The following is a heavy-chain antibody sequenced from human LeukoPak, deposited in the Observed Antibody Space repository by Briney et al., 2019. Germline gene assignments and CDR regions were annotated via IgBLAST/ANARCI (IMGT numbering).Heavy chain of an antibody. CDR2: INHSGYT. D-gene: IGHD6-19*01. CDR3: TRAVAGHPD. V-gene: IGHV4-34*01. J-gene: IGHJ4*02. CDR1: GVPFSNYY. Sequence: PSETLSLTCAASGVPFSNYYWSWVRQSPRQGLEWIGEINHSGYTNYNPSLKSRVTMSIDTSKNQFSLKLTSVTAADAGAYYCTRAVAGHPDWGQGTLVTVSS.